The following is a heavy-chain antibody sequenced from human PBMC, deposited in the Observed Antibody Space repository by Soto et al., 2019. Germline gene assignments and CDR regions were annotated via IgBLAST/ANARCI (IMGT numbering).Heavy chain of an antibody. CDR3: AKGADYGDYDDWYFDL. J-gene: IGHJ2*01. Sequence: GGSLRLSCAASGFTFSSYAMSWVRQAPGKGLEWVSAISGSGGSTYYADSVKGRFTISRDNSKNTLYLQMNSLRAEDTAVYYCAKGADYGDYDDWYFDLWGRGTLVTVSS. V-gene: IGHV3-23*01. CDR2: ISGSGGST. CDR1: GFTFSSYA. D-gene: IGHD4-17*01.